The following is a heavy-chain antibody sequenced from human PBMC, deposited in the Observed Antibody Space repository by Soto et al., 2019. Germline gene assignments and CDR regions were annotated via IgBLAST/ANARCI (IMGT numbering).Heavy chain of an antibody. J-gene: IGHJ4*02. CDR3: SKWSGYGAS. Sequence: EVHLLESGGGLVQPGGSLRLSCAASGFTFSSHSMTWVRQAPGKGLEWISGISNNNVDTFYAESVKGRFTISRDNSKNTVSLQMNSLRADDTARYFCSKWSGYGASWDQGTLVIVSS. CDR2: ISNNNVDT. CDR1: GFTFSSHS. D-gene: IGHD5-18*01. V-gene: IGHV3-23*01.